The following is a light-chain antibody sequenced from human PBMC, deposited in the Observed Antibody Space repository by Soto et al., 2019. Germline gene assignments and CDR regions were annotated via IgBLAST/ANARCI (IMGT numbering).Light chain of an antibody. Sequence: DIQLTQSPSSLSASVGDRITITCRSSQSISRYLNWYQQGPGTAPKVLIFGANSLQSGVPSRFSGSGSGTEFTLTISSLQPEDFATYYCQQNYGTPGTFGQGTKVDIK. CDR1: QSISRY. V-gene: IGKV1-39*01. J-gene: IGKJ1*01. CDR3: QQNYGTPGT. CDR2: GAN.